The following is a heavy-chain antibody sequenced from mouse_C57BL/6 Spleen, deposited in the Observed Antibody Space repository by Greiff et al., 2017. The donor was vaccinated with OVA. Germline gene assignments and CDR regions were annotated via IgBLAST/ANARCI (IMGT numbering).Heavy chain of an antibody. D-gene: IGHD2-2*01. J-gene: IGHJ2*01. V-gene: IGHV1-15*01. CDR1: GYTFTDYE. CDR2: IDPETGGT. Sequence: QVQLKQSGAELVRPGASVTLSCKASGYTFTDYEMHWVKQTPVHGLEWIGAIDPETGGTAYNQKFKGKAILTADKSSSTAYMELRSLTSEDSAVYYCTRCMVTGDYWGQGTTLTVSS. CDR3: TRCMVTGDY.